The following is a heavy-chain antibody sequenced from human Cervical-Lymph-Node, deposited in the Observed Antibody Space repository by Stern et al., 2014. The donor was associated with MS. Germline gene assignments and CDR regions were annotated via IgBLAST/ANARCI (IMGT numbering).Heavy chain of an antibody. D-gene: IGHD1-1*01. J-gene: IGHJ4*02. Sequence: EMQLVESGGGVIQPGGSLRLSCTASWFTVRRDYMTWVRQAPGKGLEWVSLITNVGSTFYTDSVKGRFTISRDDSKNTVYLHMTSLRAEDTAMYYCARDTSSPERSDWWGQGTLVTVSS. CDR1: WFTVRRDY. CDR3: ARDTSSPERSDW. CDR2: ITNVGST. V-gene: IGHV3-53*01.